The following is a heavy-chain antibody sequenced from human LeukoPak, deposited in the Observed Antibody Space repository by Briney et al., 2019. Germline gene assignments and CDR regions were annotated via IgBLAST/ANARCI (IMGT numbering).Heavy chain of an antibody. CDR3: ARVVAVTGTPVYYMDV. J-gene: IGHJ6*03. V-gene: IGHV1-2*02. CDR2: INPNSGGT. Sequence: GASVKLSCKVSGYIFTGYYMHWVRQAPGQGLEWMGWINPNSGGTNYAQKFQGRVTMTRDTSISTAYMDLNRLRSDDTAVYYCARVVAVTGTPVYYMDVWGKGTTVTVSS. D-gene: IGHD6-19*01. CDR1: GYIFTGYY.